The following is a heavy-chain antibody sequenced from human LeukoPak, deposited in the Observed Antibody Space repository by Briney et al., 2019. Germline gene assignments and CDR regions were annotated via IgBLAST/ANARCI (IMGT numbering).Heavy chain of an antibody. D-gene: IGHD3-10*01. J-gene: IGHJ5*02. Sequence: PSETLSLTCTVSGGSISSYYWSWIRQPPGKGLEWIGYIYYSGSTNYNPSLKSRVTISADTSKNQFSLKLSSVTAADTAVYYCARGSGFGESRFDPWGQGTLVTVSS. V-gene: IGHV4-59*12. CDR2: IYYSGST. CDR1: GGSISSYY. CDR3: ARGSGFGESRFDP.